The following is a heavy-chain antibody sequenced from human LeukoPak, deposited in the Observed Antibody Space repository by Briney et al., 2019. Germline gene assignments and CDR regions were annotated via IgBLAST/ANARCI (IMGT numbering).Heavy chain of an antibody. D-gene: IGHD6-6*01. CDR2: IYPGDSDT. Sequence: GESLQISFKGSGYSFTSYWIGWGRPRPGKGVEWMGIIYPGDSDTRYSPSFQGQVTISADKCIRAAYLQWSSLKASDTAMYYCARQLRKYSHMSDYWGQGTLVTVSS. CDR1: GYSFTSYW. V-gene: IGHV5-51*01. CDR3: ARQLRKYSHMSDY. J-gene: IGHJ4*02.